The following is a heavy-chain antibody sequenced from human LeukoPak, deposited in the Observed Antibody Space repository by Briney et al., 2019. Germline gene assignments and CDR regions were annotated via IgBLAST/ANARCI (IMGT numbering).Heavy chain of an antibody. CDR3: AKDMDSGSYLYFDY. J-gene: IGHJ4*02. CDR2: ISGSGGST. V-gene: IGHV3-23*01. CDR1: GGSISSYY. D-gene: IGHD1-26*01. Sequence: ETLSLTCTVSGGSISSYYWSWVRQAPGKGLEWVSAISGSGGSTYYADSVKGRFTISRDNSKNTLYLQMNSLRAEDTAVYYCAKDMDSGSYLYFDYWGQGTLVTVSS.